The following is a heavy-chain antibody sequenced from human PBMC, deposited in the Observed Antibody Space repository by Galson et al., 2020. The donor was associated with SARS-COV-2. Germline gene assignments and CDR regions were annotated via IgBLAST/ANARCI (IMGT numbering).Heavy chain of an antibody. Sequence: ASETLSLTCTVSGGSISSGGYYWSWIRHHPGKGLEWIGYIYYSGNTYYNPSLKSRVTISVDTSKNHFSLELSSVTAADTAVYYCARGEKGYSYGHDAFDIWGQGTMVTVSS. CDR1: GGSISSGGYY. V-gene: IGHV4-31*03. CDR3: ARGEKGYSYGHDAFDI. D-gene: IGHD5-18*01. J-gene: IGHJ3*02. CDR2: IYYSGNT.